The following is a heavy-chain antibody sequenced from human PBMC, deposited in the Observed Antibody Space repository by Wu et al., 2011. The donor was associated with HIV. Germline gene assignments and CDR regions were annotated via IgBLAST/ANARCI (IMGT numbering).Heavy chain of an antibody. D-gene: IGHD4-11*01. V-gene: IGHV1-69*15. Sequence: QVQLVQSGAEVKKPGSSVKVSCKASGGSFRNSAISWVRQTPGQGLEWMGRIIPIFGTTNYTQKFQGRVTITADDSASTAYMELSSLRSEDTAVYYCARGSTSRTYGTTPDYYYYYMDVWGKGTTVTVSS. CDR1: GGSFRNSA. CDR3: ARGSTSRTYGTTPDYYYYYMDV. CDR2: IIPIFGTT. J-gene: IGHJ6*03.